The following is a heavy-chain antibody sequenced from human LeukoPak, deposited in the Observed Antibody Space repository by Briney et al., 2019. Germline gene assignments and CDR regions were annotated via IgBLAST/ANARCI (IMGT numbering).Heavy chain of an antibody. J-gene: IGHJ4*02. CDR1: GFTFSSYW. CDR3: ARERIAVAGTDFDY. Sequence: GGSLRLSCAASGFTFSSYWMHWVRHAPGKGLVWVSRINSDGSSTSYADSVKGRFTISRDNAKNTLYLQMNSLRAEDTAVYYCARERIAVAGTDFDYWGQGTLVSVSS. CDR2: INSDGSST. D-gene: IGHD6-19*01. V-gene: IGHV3-74*01.